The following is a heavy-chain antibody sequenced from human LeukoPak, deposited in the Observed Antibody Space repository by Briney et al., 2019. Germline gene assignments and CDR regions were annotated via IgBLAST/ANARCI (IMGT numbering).Heavy chain of an antibody. Sequence: TGGSLRLSCAASGFTFNNYAMSWVRQAPGKGLDWVSGISASGSSTYYADSVKGRFTISRDNSKNTLYLQMNSLRAEDTAVYYCAKDSWDLIGYYFDSWGQGTLVTVSS. CDR3: AKDSWDLIGYYFDS. D-gene: IGHD3-16*02. CDR1: GFTFNNYA. J-gene: IGHJ4*02. V-gene: IGHV3-23*01. CDR2: ISASGSST.